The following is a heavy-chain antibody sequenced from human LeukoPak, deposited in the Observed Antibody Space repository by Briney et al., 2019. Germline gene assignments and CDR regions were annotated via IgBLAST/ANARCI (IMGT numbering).Heavy chain of an antibody. Sequence: GASLRLSCAVSVLTFSSSSMSWVRQTPGKGVEWVSSIIDSGGSTYYADSVKGRFTISRDNSKNTLYLQMNSLRAEDTAVYYCAKFRGRGAVDYWGRGTLVTVSS. CDR3: AKFRGRGAVDY. CDR1: VLTFSSSS. D-gene: IGHD3-10*01. CDR2: IIDSGGST. J-gene: IGHJ4*02. V-gene: IGHV3-23*01.